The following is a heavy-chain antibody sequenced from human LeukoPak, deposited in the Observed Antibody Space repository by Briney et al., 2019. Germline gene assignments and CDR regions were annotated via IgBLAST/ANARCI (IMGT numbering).Heavy chain of an antibody. J-gene: IGHJ4*02. D-gene: IGHD6-6*01. CDR3: ARESIAARRLDY. Sequence: GASVKVSCKASGYTFTSYGISWVRQAPGQGLEWMGIINPSGGSTSYAQKFQGRVTMTRDTSTSTVYMELSSLRSEDTAVYYCARESIAARRLDYWGQGTLVTVSS. CDR1: GYTFTSYG. CDR2: INPSGGST. V-gene: IGHV1-46*01.